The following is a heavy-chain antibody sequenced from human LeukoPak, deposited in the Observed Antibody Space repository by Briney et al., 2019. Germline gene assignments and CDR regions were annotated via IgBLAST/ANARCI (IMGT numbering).Heavy chain of an antibody. CDR2: IIPLFGTA. J-gene: IGHJ6*02. CDR3: ARGRPRVTMVRGRPSGGMDV. Sequence: SVKVSCKASGGTFSSYAISWVRQIPGQGLEWMGEIIPLFGTANYAQKFQGRVTITADESTSTAYMELSSLRSEDTAVYYCARGRPRVTMVRGRPSGGMDVWGQGTTVTVSS. V-gene: IGHV1-69*13. D-gene: IGHD3-10*01. CDR1: GGTFSSYA.